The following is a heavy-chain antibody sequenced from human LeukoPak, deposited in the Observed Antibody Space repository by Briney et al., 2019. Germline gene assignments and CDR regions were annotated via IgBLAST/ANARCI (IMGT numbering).Heavy chain of an antibody. Sequence: SETLSLTCTVSGGSISSYYWSWIRQPPGKGLEWIGYIYYSGGTNYNPSLKSRVTISVDTSNNQFSLKLSSVTAADTAVYYCARVGPDSGYDPYYFDYWGQGTLVTVSS. V-gene: IGHV4-59*01. CDR2: IYYSGGT. CDR3: ARVGPDSGYDPYYFDY. J-gene: IGHJ4*02. CDR1: GGSISSYY. D-gene: IGHD5-12*01.